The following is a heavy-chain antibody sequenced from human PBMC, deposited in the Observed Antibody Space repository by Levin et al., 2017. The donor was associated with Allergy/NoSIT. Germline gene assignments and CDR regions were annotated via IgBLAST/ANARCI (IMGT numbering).Heavy chain of an antibody. V-gene: IGHV3-30-3*01. CDR3: ARGGSYDLADY. CDR2: ISYDGSNK. D-gene: IGHD1-26*01. Sequence: GGSLRLSCAASGFTFSSYAMHWVRQAPGKGLEWVAVISYDGSNKYYADSVKGRFTISRDNSKNTLYLQMNSLRAEDTAVYYCARGGSYDLADYWGQGTLVTVSS. CDR1: GFTFSSYA. J-gene: IGHJ4*02.